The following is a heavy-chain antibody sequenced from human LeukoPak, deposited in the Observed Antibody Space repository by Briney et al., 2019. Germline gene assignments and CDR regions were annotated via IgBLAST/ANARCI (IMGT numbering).Heavy chain of an antibody. CDR2: ISSSSSYI. CDR3: ASQGGSSPDY. V-gene: IGHV3-21*01. D-gene: IGHD6-13*01. Sequence: PGGSLRLSCAASGFTFSSYSMNWVRQAPGKGLEWVSSISSSSSYIYYADSVKGRFTISRDNAKNSLYLKMNSLRAEDTAVYYCASQGGSSPDYWGQGTLVTVSP. CDR1: GFTFSSYS. J-gene: IGHJ4*02.